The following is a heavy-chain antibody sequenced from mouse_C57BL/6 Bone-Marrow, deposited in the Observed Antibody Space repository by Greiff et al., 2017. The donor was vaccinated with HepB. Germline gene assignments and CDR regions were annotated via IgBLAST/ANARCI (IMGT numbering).Heavy chain of an antibody. V-gene: IGHV14-1*01. Sequence: VHVKQSGAELVRPGASVKLSCTASGFNIKDYYMHWVKQRPEQGLEWIGRIDPEDGDTEYAPKFQGKATMTADTSSNTAYLQLSSLTSEDTAVYYCTPITTVADYWGQGTTLTVSS. CDR2: IDPEDGDT. CDR3: TPITTVADY. CDR1: GFNIKDYY. J-gene: IGHJ2*01. D-gene: IGHD1-1*01.